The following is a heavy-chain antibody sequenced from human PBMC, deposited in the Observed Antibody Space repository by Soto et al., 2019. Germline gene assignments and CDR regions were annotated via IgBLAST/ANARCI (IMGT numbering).Heavy chain of an antibody. CDR1: GDSVSSNSAA. D-gene: IGHD3-10*01. CDR2: TYYRSKWYN. Sequence: SQTLSLTCAISGDSVSSNSAAWNWIRQSPSRGLEWLGRTYYRSKWYNDYAVSVKSRITINPDTSKNQFSLQLNSVTPEDTAVYYCARDLLGAMVRGVTMDVWGKGTTVTVSS. J-gene: IGHJ6*04. CDR3: ARDLLGAMVRGVTMDV. V-gene: IGHV6-1*01.